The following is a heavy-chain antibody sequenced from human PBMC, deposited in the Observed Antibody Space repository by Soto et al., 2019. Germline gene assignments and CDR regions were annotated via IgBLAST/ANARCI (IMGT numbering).Heavy chain of an antibody. V-gene: IGHV1-2*06. D-gene: IGHD6-6*01. CDR2: INPNSGAT. CDR1: GYPFTDYY. Sequence: QVQLVQSGAEVKKPGASVEVSCKASGYPFTDYYMHWVRQAPGQGLEWMGRINPNSGATYYAQKFQGRVAMTRDTSISTAYVDLSRLRSDDTAVYYCARSVSTIAARPDYWGQGTLVTVSS. J-gene: IGHJ4*02. CDR3: ARSVSTIAARPDY.